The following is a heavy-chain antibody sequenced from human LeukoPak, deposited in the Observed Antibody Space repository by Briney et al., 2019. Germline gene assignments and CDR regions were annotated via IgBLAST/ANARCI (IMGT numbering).Heavy chain of an antibody. Sequence: GGSLRLSCAASGFTFSSYVMSWVRQAPGKGLEWVANIKQDGSVQFYMDSLKGRFSVSRDNAKNSLYLQMNGLRVEDTAVYYCTRLQIAVAGPNWFDPWGQGTLVTVSS. J-gene: IGHJ5*02. CDR3: TRLQIAVAGPNWFDP. CDR1: GFTFSSYV. D-gene: IGHD6-19*01. CDR2: IKQDGSVQ. V-gene: IGHV3-7*01.